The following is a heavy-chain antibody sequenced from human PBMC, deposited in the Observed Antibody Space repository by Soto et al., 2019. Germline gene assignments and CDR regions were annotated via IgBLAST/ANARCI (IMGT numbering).Heavy chain of an antibody. J-gene: IGHJ5*02. CDR1: GASISGFY. Sequence: SETLSLTCTVSGASISGFYWSWIRKSAGKGLEWIGRIYATGTTDYNPSLKSRVMMSVDTSKKQFSLKLRSVTAADTTVYYCVRDGTKTLRDWFDPWGQGISVTVSS. V-gene: IGHV4-4*07. CDR3: VRDGTKTLRDWFDP. CDR2: IYATGTT. D-gene: IGHD1-1*01.